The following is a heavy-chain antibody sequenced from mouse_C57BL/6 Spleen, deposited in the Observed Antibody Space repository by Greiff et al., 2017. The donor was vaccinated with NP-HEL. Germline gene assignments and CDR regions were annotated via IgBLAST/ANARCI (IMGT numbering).Heavy chain of an antibody. Sequence: QVQLQQSGAELVRPGTSVKLSCKASGYTFTSYWMHWVKQRPGQGLEWIGVIDPSDSYTNYNQKFKGKATLTVDTSSSTAYMQLSSLTSEDSAVYYCARGGSTMVTTVDYWGQGTTLTVSS. J-gene: IGHJ2*01. CDR3: ARGGSTMVTTVDY. V-gene: IGHV1-59*01. CDR2: IDPSDSYT. D-gene: IGHD2-2*01. CDR1: GYTFTSYW.